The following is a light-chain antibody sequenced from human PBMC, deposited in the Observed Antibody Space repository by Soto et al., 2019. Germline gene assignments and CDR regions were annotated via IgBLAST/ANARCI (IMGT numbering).Light chain of an antibody. CDR2: EVS. J-gene: IGLJ1*01. V-gene: IGLV2-14*01. CDR1: NSDVGIYDF. CDR3: ISYTSDDVRYV. Sequence: QSALTQPASVSGTPGQSITISCTGSNSDVGIYDFVSWYQHHPGRAPKLIVSEVSHRPSGVSNRYSGSKSGNTASLTISGLQSEDEADYYCISYTSDDVRYVFGTGTKVIVL.